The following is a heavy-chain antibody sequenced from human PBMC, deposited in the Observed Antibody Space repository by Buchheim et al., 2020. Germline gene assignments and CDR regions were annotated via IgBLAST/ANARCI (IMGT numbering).Heavy chain of an antibody. J-gene: IGHJ6*02. CDR2: VHETGTT. V-gene: IGHV4-59*01. CDR3: ARQAGSAVHYYGMDV. Sequence: QVRLQPSGPGLLKPSETLALTCSVSGGTTGAYHWSWIRQPPGKGLEWIACVHETGTTNYSPSVKSRATVSLDTSNNQFSLHLKSVVAADTAVYYCARQAGSAVHYYGMDVWGPGTT. CDR1: GGTTGAYH.